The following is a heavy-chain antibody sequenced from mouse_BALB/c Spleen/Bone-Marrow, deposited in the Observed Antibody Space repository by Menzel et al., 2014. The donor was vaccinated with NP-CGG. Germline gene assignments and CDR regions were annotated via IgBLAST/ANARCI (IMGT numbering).Heavy chain of an antibody. V-gene: IGHV5-17*02. D-gene: IGHD2-4*01. J-gene: IGHJ3*01. CDR1: GFTFSSLG. CDR2: ISSGSNTI. CDR3: ARRGTMITAGPFAY. Sequence: EVHLVESGGGLVQPGGSRKLSCAASGFTFSSLGMHWIRQAPEKGLEWVAYISSGSNTIYYEDTVKGRFTISRDNPKNTLFLQMTSLRSEDTAMYYCARRGTMITAGPFAYWGQGTLVTVSA.